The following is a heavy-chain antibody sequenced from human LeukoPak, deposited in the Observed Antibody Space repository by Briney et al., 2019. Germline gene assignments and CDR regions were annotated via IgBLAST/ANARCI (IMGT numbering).Heavy chain of an antibody. CDR1: GGSISNDNW. V-gene: IGHV4-4*02. J-gene: IGHJ4*02. CDR2: IFHTGST. Sequence: SGTLSLTCAVSGGSISNDNWWSWVRQSPGKGLEWIGEIFHTGSTTYNPSLKSRVTMSVDKSKNQFSLTLSFVTVADTAIYYCGTNGYYSLDNWGRGALVTVSS. D-gene: IGHD3-3*01. CDR3: GTNGYYSLDN.